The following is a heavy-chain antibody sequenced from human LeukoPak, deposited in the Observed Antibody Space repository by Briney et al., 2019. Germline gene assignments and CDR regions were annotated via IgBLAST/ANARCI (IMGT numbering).Heavy chain of an antibody. CDR1: GDSVSSKSAA. V-gene: IGHV6-1*01. CDR2: TYYRSKWYN. D-gene: IGHD1-1*01. Sequence: SQTLSLTCAISGDSVSSKSAAWNWIRQSPSRGLEWLGRTYYRSKWYNDYAASVKSRITINPDTSKNQFSLQLSSVTPEDTAVYFCARTTFTTFVNWFDPWGQGTLVTVSS. CDR3: ARTTFTTFVNWFDP. J-gene: IGHJ5*02.